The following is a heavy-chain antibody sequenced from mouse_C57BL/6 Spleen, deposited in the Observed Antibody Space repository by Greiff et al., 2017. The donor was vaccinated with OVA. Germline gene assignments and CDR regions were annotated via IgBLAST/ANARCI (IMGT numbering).Heavy chain of an antibody. Sequence: VKLMESGPGLVQPSQSLSITCTVSGFSLTSYGVHWVRQSPGKGLEWLGVIWSGGSTDYNAAFISRLSISKDNSKSQVFFKMNSLQADDTAIYYCARNRTHYYGSSYWYFDVWGTGTTVTVSS. CDR2: IWSGGST. J-gene: IGHJ1*03. CDR1: GFSLTSYG. D-gene: IGHD1-1*01. CDR3: ARNRTHYYGSSYWYFDV. V-gene: IGHV2-2*01.